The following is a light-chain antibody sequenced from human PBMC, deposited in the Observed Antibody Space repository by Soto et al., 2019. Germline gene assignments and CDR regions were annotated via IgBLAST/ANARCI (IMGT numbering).Light chain of an antibody. J-gene: IGKJ1*01. CDR3: QQSYSTPRGT. V-gene: IGKV1-39*01. CDR2: AAS. CDR1: QIISSY. Sequence: DIQMTQSPSSLSASVGDRVTISCRASQIISSYLNWYQQKPVKAPKLLIYAASSLQSGVPSRFSGSGSGTDFTLTISSLQPEDFATYYCQQSYSTPRGTFGQGTKVEIK.